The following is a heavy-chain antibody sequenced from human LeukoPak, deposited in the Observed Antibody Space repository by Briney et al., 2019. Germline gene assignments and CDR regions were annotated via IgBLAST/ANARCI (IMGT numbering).Heavy chain of an antibody. CDR3: ARDSPNYGGNSAFDY. CDR2: IYYSGST. V-gene: IGHV4-30-4*01. CDR1: GGSISSDDYY. J-gene: IGHJ4*02. D-gene: IGHD4-23*01. Sequence: SETLSLTCTVSGGSISSDDYYWSWIRQPPGKGLEWIGYIYYSGSTYYNPSLKSRVTISVDTSKNQFSLKLSSVTAADTAVYYCARDSPNYGGNSAFDYWGQGTLVTVSS.